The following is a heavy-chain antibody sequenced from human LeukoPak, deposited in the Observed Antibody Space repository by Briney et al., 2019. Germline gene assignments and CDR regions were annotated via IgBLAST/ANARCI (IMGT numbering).Heavy chain of an antibody. V-gene: IGHV1-18*01. Sequence: ASVKVSCKASGGTFSSYGISWVRQAPGQGLEWMGWISAYNGNTNYAQKLQGRVTMTTDTSTSTAYMELRSLRSDDTAVYYCARELTYYYDSSGYFASVFDYWGQGTLVTVSS. CDR2: ISAYNGNT. D-gene: IGHD3-22*01. CDR3: ARELTYYYDSSGYFASVFDY. J-gene: IGHJ4*02. CDR1: GGTFSSYG.